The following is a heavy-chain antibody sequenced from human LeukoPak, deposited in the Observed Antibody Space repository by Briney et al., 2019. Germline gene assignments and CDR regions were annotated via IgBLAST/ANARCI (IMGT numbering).Heavy chain of an antibody. CDR3: ARDRVGSGWPRPFYFEF. D-gene: IGHD6-19*01. CDR1: GYTFTVLY. CDR2: INPNTGAT. V-gene: IGHV1-2*02. Sequence: ASVRVSCKPSGYTFTVLYLHSVRQAPGQALQWMGWINPNTGATMYSQNLQGRVTMSRDTSSSTAYMDLSYLGSDDTAVYCARDRVGSGWPRPFYFEFWGQGTLVTVSS. J-gene: IGHJ4*02.